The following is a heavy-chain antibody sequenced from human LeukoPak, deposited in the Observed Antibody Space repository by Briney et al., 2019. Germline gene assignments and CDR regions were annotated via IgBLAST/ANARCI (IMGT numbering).Heavy chain of an antibody. CDR2: ISGSGGST. Sequence: GRSRRPPWAASGFTFSSYAMSWVRQAPGKGLEWVSAISGSGGSTYYADSVKGRSTISRDNSKDMLYLQMNSLRAEDTAVYYCAKDTSSSCHDYWGQGTLVTVSS. D-gene: IGHD2-2*01. J-gene: IGHJ4*02. V-gene: IGHV3-23*01. CDR3: AKDTSSSCHDY. CDR1: GFTFSSYA.